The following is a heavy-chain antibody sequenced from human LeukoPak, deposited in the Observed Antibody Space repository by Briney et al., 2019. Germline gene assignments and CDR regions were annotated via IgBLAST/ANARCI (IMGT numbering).Heavy chain of an antibody. CDR1: GFTVSSSY. V-gene: IGHV3-66*01. D-gene: IGHD1-26*01. CDR2: IYSGGYT. Sequence: PGGSVRLSCAASGFTVSSSYMTWVRQAPGRGLEGVSIIYSGGYTYYAHSVQGRFTISRDNSKHTLYLQMNSLWAEDTAVYHFAGPAGATRKLFRHWGQGTLVTVSS. CDR3: AGPAGATRKLFRH. J-gene: IGHJ1*01.